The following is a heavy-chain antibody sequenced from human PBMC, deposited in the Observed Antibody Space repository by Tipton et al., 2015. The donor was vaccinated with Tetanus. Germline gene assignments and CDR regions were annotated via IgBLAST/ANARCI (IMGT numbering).Heavy chain of an antibody. Sequence: QLVQSGAEVKKPGASVKVSCKASGYTFTNYYMHWVRQTPGQGLEWMGVINPSAGTTRYEQKFQGRVIMTRDTSTTTVYMELNSLRSEDTAVFYCARSYDFYDSPGYTDDGMDVWGQGTSVTVSS. J-gene: IGHJ6*02. V-gene: IGHV1-46*01. D-gene: IGHD3-22*01. CDR2: INPSAGTT. CDR1: GYTFTNYY. CDR3: ARSYDFYDSPGYTDDGMDV.